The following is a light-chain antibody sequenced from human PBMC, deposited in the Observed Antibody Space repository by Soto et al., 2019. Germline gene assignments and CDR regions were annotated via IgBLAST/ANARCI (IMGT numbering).Light chain of an antibody. Sequence: QASLTEPAAMSGCPGQSLTSSCTGTSSEVGSYDLVSWYQQHPGKEPTLIIYEGRQRPSGVSTRFSGSTSANTASLTISGLQAEDEADYHCCSFAGSSAPYVFGTGPKVTVL. J-gene: IGLJ1*01. CDR3: CSFAGSSAPYV. CDR1: SSEVGSYDL. V-gene: IGLV2-23*01. CDR2: EGR.